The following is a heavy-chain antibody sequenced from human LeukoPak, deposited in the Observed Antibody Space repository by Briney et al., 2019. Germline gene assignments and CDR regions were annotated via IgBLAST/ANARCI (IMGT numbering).Heavy chain of an antibody. J-gene: IGHJ6*02. CDR2: INSDGSST. CDR3: ASITMARGVMSYYYGMDV. Sequence: GGSLRLSCAASGFTFSSYWTHWVRQAPGKGLVWVARINSDGSSTTYADSVKGRFTISRDNAKNTLYLQMNSLRAEDTAVYYCASITMARGVMSYYYGMDVWGQGTTVTVSS. V-gene: IGHV3-74*01. D-gene: IGHD3-10*01. CDR1: GFTFSSYW.